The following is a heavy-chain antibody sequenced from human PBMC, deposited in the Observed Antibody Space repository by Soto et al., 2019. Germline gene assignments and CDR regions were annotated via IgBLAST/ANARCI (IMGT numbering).Heavy chain of an antibody. V-gene: IGHV1-69*14. D-gene: IGHD3-3*02. Sequence: QVQLVQSGAEVKKPGSSVKISCKASGGTFRTNAFSWVRQAPGQGLEWMGGIIPIFPTPDYAQKFQGRVTXTXDKXTTTTYMELSSLRSEDTAIYYCARDRDRQQLGGNYYYIMDVWGQGTTVTVSS. J-gene: IGHJ6*02. CDR1: GGTFRTNA. CDR2: IIPIFPTP. CDR3: ARDRDRQQLGGNYYYIMDV.